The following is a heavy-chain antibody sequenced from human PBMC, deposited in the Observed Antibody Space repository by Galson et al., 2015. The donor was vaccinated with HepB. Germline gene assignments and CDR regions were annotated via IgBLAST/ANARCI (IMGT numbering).Heavy chain of an antibody. J-gene: IGHJ4*02. D-gene: IGHD6-19*01. CDR2: ISAYNGNT. V-gene: IGHV1-18*04. CDR1: GYTFTSYG. CDR3: ASAGKYSSGDGFDY. Sequence: SCKASGYTFTSYGISWVRQAPGQGLEWMGWISAYNGNTNYAQKLQGRVTMTTDTSTSTAYMELRSLRSDDTAVYYCASAGKYSSGDGFDYWGQGTLVTVSS.